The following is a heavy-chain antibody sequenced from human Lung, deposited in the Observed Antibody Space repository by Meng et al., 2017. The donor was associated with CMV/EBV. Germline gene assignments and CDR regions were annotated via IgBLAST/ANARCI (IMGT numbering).Heavy chain of an antibody. CDR1: GFTFNNYA. Sequence: SCAASGFTFNNYAMHWVRQAPGKGLEWVTVISYDGNNKYYADSVKGRFTISRDNSKNTLYLQVNSLRAEDTAVYYCARVLRPPLDHYYGMDVWGQGTTVTVSS. V-gene: IGHV3-30-3*01. CDR2: ISYDGNNK. CDR3: ARVLRPPLDHYYGMDV. D-gene: IGHD2/OR15-2a*01. J-gene: IGHJ6*02.